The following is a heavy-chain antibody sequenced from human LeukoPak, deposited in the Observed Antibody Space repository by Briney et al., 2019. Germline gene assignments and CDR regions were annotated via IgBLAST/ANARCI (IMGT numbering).Heavy chain of an antibody. D-gene: IGHD3-10*01. CDR1: GGSFSGYY. CDR2: INHSGST. V-gene: IGHV4-34*01. Sequence: PSETLSLTCAVYGGSFSGYYRSWIRQPPGKGLEWIGEINHSGSTNYNPSLKSRVTISVDTSKNQFSLKLSSVTAADTAVYYCASSFGAYYYGSGSYYGWFDPWGQGTLVTVSS. CDR3: ASSFGAYYYGSGSYYGWFDP. J-gene: IGHJ5*02.